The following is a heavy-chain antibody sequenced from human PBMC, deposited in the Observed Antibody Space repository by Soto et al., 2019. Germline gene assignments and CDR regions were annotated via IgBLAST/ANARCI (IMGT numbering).Heavy chain of an antibody. CDR1: GFTSADYH. D-gene: IGHD6-13*01. J-gene: IGHJ4*02. CDR2: ISTSNSYK. CDR3: VRQYSSRAPFDY. Sequence: EVKLEESGGGLVKPGNFLTLSCAASGFTSADYHMKWVRQPPGKGLEWISSISTSNSYKHYSDSVKGRFTISRDNAENSLYLEMSNLRAEETAVYFCVRQYSSRAPFDYWGQGALGTVSS. V-gene: IGHV3-21*01.